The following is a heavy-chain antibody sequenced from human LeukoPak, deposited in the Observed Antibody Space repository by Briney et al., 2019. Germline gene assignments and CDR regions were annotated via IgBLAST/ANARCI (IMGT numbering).Heavy chain of an antibody. D-gene: IGHD1-26*01. J-gene: IGHJ4*02. CDR3: AVRVGGSYSWQYFDY. CDR2: ISAYNGNT. CDR1: GYTFTSYG. Sequence: ASVKVSCKASGYTFTSYGISWVRQAPGQRLEWMGWISAYNGNTNYTPKLQGRVTMTKDTSTSTAYIAMRSLRSDDTAVYYCAVRVGGSYSWQYFDYWGQGTLVTVSS. V-gene: IGHV1-18*01.